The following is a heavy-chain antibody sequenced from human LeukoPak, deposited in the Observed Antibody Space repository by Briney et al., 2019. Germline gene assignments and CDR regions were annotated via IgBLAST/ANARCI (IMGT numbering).Heavy chain of an antibody. Sequence: GGSLSLSCAASGFTFSDYYMSWIRQAPGKGLEWVSYISSSGSTIYYADSVKGRFTISRDNAKNSLYLQMNSLRAEDTAVYYCARGTDSSGYYAEYFQHWGQGTLVTVSS. CDR1: GFTFSDYY. CDR3: ARGTDSSGYYAEYFQH. D-gene: IGHD3-22*01. V-gene: IGHV3-11*04. CDR2: ISSSGSTI. J-gene: IGHJ1*01.